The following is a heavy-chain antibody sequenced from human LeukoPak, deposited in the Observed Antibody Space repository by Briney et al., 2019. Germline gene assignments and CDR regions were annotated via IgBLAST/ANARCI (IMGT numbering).Heavy chain of an antibody. CDR3: ARDQEGYCSGGSCYSPAFDI. J-gene: IGHJ3*02. CDR1: GFTSSSYG. Sequence: GGSLRLSCAASGFTSSSYGMHWVRQAPGKGLEYVSAISSNGGSTYYANSVKGRFTISRENSKNTLFLQMGSLRAEDMAVYYCARDQEGYCSGGSCYSPAFDIWGQGTMVTVSS. D-gene: IGHD2-15*01. CDR2: ISSNGGST. V-gene: IGHV3-64*01.